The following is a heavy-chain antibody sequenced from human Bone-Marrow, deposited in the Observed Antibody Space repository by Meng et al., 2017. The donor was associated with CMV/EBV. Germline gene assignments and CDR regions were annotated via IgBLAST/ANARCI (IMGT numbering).Heavy chain of an antibody. Sequence: ASVKVSCKASGYTFTGYYMHWVRQAPGQGLEWMGWINPNSGGTNYAQKFQGRVTMTRDTSISTAYMELSRLRSEDTAVYYCARDRYSSSWYQNWFDPWGQGTLVTVSS. V-gene: IGHV1-2*02. J-gene: IGHJ5*02. CDR3: ARDRYSSSWYQNWFDP. D-gene: IGHD6-13*01. CDR1: GYTFTGYY. CDR2: INPNSGGT.